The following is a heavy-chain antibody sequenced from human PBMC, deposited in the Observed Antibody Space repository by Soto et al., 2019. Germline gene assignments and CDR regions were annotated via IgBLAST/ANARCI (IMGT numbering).Heavy chain of an antibody. Sequence: GGSLRLSCAASGFTFDDYAMHWVRQAPGKGLEWVSGISWNSGSIAYADSVKGRFTISRDNAKNSLYLQMDSLKTDDTAVYYCTERGKYDNRVFDYWSQGTLVTVSS. D-gene: IGHD3-22*01. CDR2: ISWNSGSI. V-gene: IGHV3-9*01. CDR1: GFTFDDYA. CDR3: TERGKYDNRVFDY. J-gene: IGHJ4*02.